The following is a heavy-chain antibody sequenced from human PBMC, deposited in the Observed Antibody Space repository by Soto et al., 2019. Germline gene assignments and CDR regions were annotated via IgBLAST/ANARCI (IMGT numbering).Heavy chain of an antibody. CDR3: ARDESSGYWELPY. J-gene: IGHJ4*02. V-gene: IGHV3-33*01. Sequence: QVQLVESGGGVVQPGRSLRLSCAASGFTFSSYGMHWVRQAPGKGLEWVAVIWYDGSNKYYADSVKGRFTISRDNSKNTLYLQMNRLRAEDTAVYYCARDESSGYWELPYWGQGTLVTVSS. CDR1: GFTFSSYG. D-gene: IGHD3-22*01. CDR2: IWYDGSNK.